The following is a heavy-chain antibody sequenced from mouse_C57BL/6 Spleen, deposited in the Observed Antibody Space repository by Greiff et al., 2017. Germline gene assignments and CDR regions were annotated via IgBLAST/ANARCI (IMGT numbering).Heavy chain of an antibody. D-gene: IGHD2-5*01. CDR3: AAYYSNSYYAMDY. CDR2: IYPGSGNT. V-gene: IGHV1-76*01. CDR1: GYTFTDYY. Sequence: QVQLHQSGAELVRPGASVKLSCKASGYTFTDYYINWVKQRPGQGLEWIARIYPGSGNTYYNEKFKGKATLTAEKSSSTAYMQLSSLTSEDSAVYFCAAYYSNSYYAMDYWGQGTSVTVSS. J-gene: IGHJ4*01.